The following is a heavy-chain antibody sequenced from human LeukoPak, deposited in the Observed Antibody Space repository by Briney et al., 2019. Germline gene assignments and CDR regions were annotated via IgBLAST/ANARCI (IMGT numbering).Heavy chain of an antibody. CDR1: GFTFSSYG. Sequence: QSGGSLRLSCAASGFTFSSYGMHWVRQAPGKGLEWVAVISYDGSNKYYADSVKGRFTISRDNSKNTLYLQMNSLRAEDTAVYYCAKDDYYGSGSYYNHYGMDVWGQGTTVTVSS. J-gene: IGHJ6*02. CDR2: ISYDGSNK. CDR3: AKDDYYGSGSYYNHYGMDV. V-gene: IGHV3-30*18. D-gene: IGHD3-10*01.